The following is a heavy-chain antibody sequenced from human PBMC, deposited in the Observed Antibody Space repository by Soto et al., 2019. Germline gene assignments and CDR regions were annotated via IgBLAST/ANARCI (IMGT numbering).Heavy chain of an antibody. CDR2: ISSSSSYI. CDR1: GFTFSSYS. Sequence: GGSLRLSCAASGFTFSSYSMNWVRQAPGKGLEWVSSISSSSSYIYYADSVKGRFTISRDNAKNSLYLQMNSLRAEDTAVYYCASQIQDILTGYYSEKDYWGQGTLVTVSS. CDR3: ASQIQDILTGYYSEKDY. D-gene: IGHD3-9*01. V-gene: IGHV3-21*01. J-gene: IGHJ4*02.